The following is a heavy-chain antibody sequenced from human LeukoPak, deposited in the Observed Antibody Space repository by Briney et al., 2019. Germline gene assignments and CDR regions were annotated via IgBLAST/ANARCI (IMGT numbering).Heavy chain of an antibody. V-gene: IGHV4-34*01. CDR3: ARGPGITRSSGYSPLYYYGMDV. D-gene: IGHD3-22*01. Sequence: NPSETLPLTCAVYGGSFSDYFWSWIRQPPGKGLEWIGEISHSGSTTYNPSLRSRVTISGDTSKNQFSLKLSSVTAADTAVYYCARGPGITRSSGYSPLYYYGMDVWGQGTTVTVSS. J-gene: IGHJ6*02. CDR1: GGSFSDYF. CDR2: ISHSGST.